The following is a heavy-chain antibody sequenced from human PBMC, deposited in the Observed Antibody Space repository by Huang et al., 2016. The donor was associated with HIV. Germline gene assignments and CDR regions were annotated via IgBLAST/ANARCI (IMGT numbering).Heavy chain of an antibody. Sequence: ESGPGLVKPSETLSLTCTVSGGSISNSIYYWGWIRQAPGKGLAWIGSIHYSGTTYYTLSLKSRVTISVDTYKNDFSLKLSSVTAADTAVYYCARRFYSTGWQGKKHWYFDLWGRGTLVSVSS. CDR3: ARRFYSTGWQGKKHWYFDL. J-gene: IGHJ2*01. CDR1: GGSISNSIYY. D-gene: IGHD6-19*01. CDR2: IHYSGTT. V-gene: IGHV4-39*02.